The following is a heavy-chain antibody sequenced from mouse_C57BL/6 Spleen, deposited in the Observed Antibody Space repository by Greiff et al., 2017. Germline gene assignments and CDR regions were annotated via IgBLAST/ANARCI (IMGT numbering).Heavy chain of an antibody. CDR2: IDPSDSYT. J-gene: IGHJ2*01. Sequence: QVQLQQPGAELVMPGASVKLSCKASGYTFTSYWMHWVKQRPGQGLEWIGEIDPSDSYTNYNQKFKGKSTLTVDKSSSTAYMQLSSLTSEDSAVYYCARSWDYDVDYWGQGTTLTVSS. CDR3: ARSWDYDVDY. CDR1: GYTFTSYW. D-gene: IGHD2-4*01. V-gene: IGHV1-69*01.